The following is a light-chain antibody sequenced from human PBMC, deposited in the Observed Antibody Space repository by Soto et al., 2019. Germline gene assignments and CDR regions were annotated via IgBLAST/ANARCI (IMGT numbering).Light chain of an antibody. CDR2: DIY. CDR3: CSHAGNSVV. J-gene: IGLJ1*01. CDR1: SSDVGRYSF. V-gene: IGLV2-11*01. Sequence: LTQPRSVSGSPGQSVTISCTGTSSDVGRYSFVSWYQQHPGKAPKLILYDIYKRPSGVPDRFSGSKSGNTASLTISGLQAEDETDYYCCSHAGNSVVFGTGTKVTVL.